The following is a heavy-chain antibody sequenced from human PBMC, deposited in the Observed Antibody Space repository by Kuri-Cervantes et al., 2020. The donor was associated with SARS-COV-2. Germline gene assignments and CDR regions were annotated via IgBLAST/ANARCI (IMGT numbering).Heavy chain of an antibody. CDR2: ISSSSSYT. D-gene: IGHD5-18*01. J-gene: IGHJ4*02. Sequence: GESLKISCAASGFTFSDYYISWIRQAPGKGLEWVSYISSSSSYTNYADSVKGRFTISRDNSKNTLYLQMNSLRAEDTAVYYCALRGGYSYGYYFDYWGQGTLVTVSS. CDR1: GFTFSDYY. V-gene: IGHV3-11*06. CDR3: ALRGGYSYGYYFDY.